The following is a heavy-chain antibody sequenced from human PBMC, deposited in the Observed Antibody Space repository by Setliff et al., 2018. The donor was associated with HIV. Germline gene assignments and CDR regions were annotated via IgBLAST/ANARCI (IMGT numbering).Heavy chain of an antibody. V-gene: IGHV1-69*06. CDR3: ARRGSRGDYYYYMDV. CDR1: GDIFSFYA. CDR2: IIPKSDTT. D-gene: IGHD3-10*01. J-gene: IGHJ6*03. Sequence: SVKVSCKASGDIFSFYALSWVRQAPGQGLEWMGKIIPKSDTTTYAQKFQGRVTMTADKSSNTAYMELSSLRSEDTAVYYCARRGSRGDYYYYMDVWGKGTTVTVSS.